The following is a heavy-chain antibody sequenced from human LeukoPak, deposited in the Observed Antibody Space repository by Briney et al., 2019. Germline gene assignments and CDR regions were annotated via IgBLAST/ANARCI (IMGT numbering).Heavy chain of an antibody. J-gene: IGHJ3*02. V-gene: IGHV4-61*01. D-gene: IGHD3-10*01. Sequence: SETLSLTCIVSGGSVSSDYYYWSWIRPPPGKGLEWIGYVYKSGSTNYNPSLQSRVTISVDTSKNKFSLKLTSATAADTAVYFCASRAKLYSGSGSPGDAFEIWGQGTMVIVSS. CDR1: GGSVSSDYYY. CDR2: VYKSGST. CDR3: ASRAKLYSGSGSPGDAFEI.